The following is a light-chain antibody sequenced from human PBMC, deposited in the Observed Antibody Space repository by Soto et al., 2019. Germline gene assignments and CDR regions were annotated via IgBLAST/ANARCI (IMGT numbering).Light chain of an antibody. J-gene: IGKJ5*01. V-gene: IGKV3-15*01. CDR1: QSVDNN. CDR3: QQYNDRPTIT. CDR2: GSF. Sequence: EIVMTQSPVTLSASRGESATLSCRASQSVDNNVAWYQQKPGQAPRLLIVGSFARATGIPARFSGSGSGSEFTLTISGLQSEDCAVYYCQQYNDRPTITFGQGTHWRL.